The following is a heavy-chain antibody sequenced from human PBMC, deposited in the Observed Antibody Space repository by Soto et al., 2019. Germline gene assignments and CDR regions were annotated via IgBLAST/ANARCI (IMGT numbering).Heavy chain of an antibody. Sequence: SGPTLGNATRTVRLTCTFPWSSLSTNGKGVGWIRQPPGKVLEWLALIYWDDDKRYSPSLKSRLTITKDTSKNQVVLTMTNMDPVDTATYYCAHSLPGQLVRNWGQGTLVTVSP. V-gene: IGHV2-5*02. CDR1: WSSLSTNGKG. CDR2: IYWDDDK. J-gene: IGHJ4*02. CDR3: AHSLPGQLVRN. D-gene: IGHD6-13*01.